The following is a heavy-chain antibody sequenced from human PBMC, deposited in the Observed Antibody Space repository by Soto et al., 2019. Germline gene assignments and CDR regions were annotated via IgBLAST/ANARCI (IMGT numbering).Heavy chain of an antibody. J-gene: IGHJ6*02. CDR2: IWYDGSNK. CDR1: GFTFSSYG. D-gene: IGHD1-7*01. V-gene: IGHV3-33*01. CDR3: ARDWASDWNYVGYYYYGMDV. Sequence: GGSLRLSCAASGFTFSSYGMHWVRQAPGKGLEWVAVIWYDGSNKYYADSVKGRFTISRDNSKNTLYLQMNSLRAEDTAVYYCARDWASDWNYVGYYYYGMDVWGQGTTVTVSS.